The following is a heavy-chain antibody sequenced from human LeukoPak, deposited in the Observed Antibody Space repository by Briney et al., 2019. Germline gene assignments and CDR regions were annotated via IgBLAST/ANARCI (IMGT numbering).Heavy chain of an antibody. D-gene: IGHD3-10*01. Sequence: ASVKVSRKASGYTFTSYGISWVRQAPGQGLEWMGCISAYNGNTNYAQKLQGRVTMTTDTSTSTAYMELRSLRSDDTAVYYCARDQLPSMVRGVTDYWGQGTLVTVSS. CDR1: GYTFTSYG. CDR3: ARDQLPSMVRGVTDY. J-gene: IGHJ4*02. V-gene: IGHV1-18*01. CDR2: ISAYNGNT.